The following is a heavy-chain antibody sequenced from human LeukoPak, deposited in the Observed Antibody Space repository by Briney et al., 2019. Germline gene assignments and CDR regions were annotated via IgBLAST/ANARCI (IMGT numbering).Heavy chain of an antibody. CDR3: ARRLERHNDFDY. CDR1: GYTFTTYG. D-gene: IGHD1-1*01. V-gene: IGHV1-18*01. J-gene: IGHJ4*02. Sequence: GASVKVSCKASGYTFTTYGISWVRQAPGQGLEWMGWISAYNGNTNYARKFQGRVTMTTDTSTTTAYMELRSLRSDDTAVYYCARRLERHNDFDYWGQGTLVTVSS. CDR2: ISAYNGNT.